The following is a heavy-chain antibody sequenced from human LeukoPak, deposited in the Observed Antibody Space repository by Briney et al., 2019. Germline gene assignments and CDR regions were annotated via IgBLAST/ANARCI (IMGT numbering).Heavy chain of an antibody. J-gene: IGHJ4*02. CDR1: GGSISSYY. CDR3: ARGVPEYYDFWSGYFYYFDY. D-gene: IGHD3-3*01. V-gene: IGHV4-59*01. Sequence: SETLSLTCTVSGGSISSYYWSWIRQPPGKGLEWIGYIYYSGSTNYNPSLKSRVTISVDTSKNQFSLKLTSVTAADTAVYYCARGVPEYYDFWSGYFYYFDYWGQGTLVAVSS. CDR2: IYYSGST.